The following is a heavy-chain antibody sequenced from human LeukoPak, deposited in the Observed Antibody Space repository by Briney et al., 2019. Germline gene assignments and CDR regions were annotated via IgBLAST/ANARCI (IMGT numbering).Heavy chain of an antibody. CDR3: ATYNRNAYFDI. J-gene: IGHJ3*02. D-gene: IGHD1-14*01. CDR2: IYYSGST. Sequence: SETLSLTCTVSGGSISSYYWSWIRQPPGKGLEWIGYIYYSGSTNYNPSLKSRVTISVDTSKNQFSLKLSSVTAADTAVYYCATYNRNAYFDIWGQGTVVTVSS. CDR1: GGSISSYY. V-gene: IGHV4-59*01.